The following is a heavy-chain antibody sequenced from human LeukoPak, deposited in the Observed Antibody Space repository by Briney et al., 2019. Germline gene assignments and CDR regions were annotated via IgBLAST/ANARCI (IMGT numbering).Heavy chain of an antibody. CDR1: GGSISRHY. V-gene: IGHV4-59*11. J-gene: IGHJ5*02. CDR3: ARGDFWSAMGWFDP. CDR2: IYYSGST. D-gene: IGHD3-3*01. Sequence: SETLSLTCTVSGGSISRHYWSWIRQPPGKGLEWIGYIYYSGSTNYNPSLKSRVTISVDTSKNQFSLKLSSVTAADTAVYYCARGDFWSAMGWFDPWGQGTLVTVSS.